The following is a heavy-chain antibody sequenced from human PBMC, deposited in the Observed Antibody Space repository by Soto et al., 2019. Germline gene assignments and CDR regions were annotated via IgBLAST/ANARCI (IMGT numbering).Heavy chain of an antibody. CDR2: INSDGSST. J-gene: IGHJ4*02. D-gene: IGHD3-3*01. CDR1: GFTFSSYL. Sequence: GSLRLSCAASGFTFSSYLMHWVRQAPGKGLVWVSRINSDGSSTSYADSVKGRFTISRDNAKNTLYLQMNSLRAEDTAVYYCARVGYYDFWSGYYARAFDYWGQGTLVTVSS. V-gene: IGHV3-74*01. CDR3: ARVGYYDFWSGYYARAFDY.